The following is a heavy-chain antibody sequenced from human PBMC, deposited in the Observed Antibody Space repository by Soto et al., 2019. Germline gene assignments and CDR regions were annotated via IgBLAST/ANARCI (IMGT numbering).Heavy chain of an antibody. CDR2: IFYSGSP. J-gene: IGHJ4*02. V-gene: IGHV4-31*03. CDR3: ARGTSSDY. D-gene: IGHD1-7*01. Sequence: SETLSLTCTVSGRSISSGGYYWNWIRQRPGRGLEWIGNIFYSGSPSYNPSLKSRVNISPDTSKNQFSLRLTSVTAADTAVYYCARGTSSDYWGQGTLVTVSS. CDR1: GRSISSGGYY.